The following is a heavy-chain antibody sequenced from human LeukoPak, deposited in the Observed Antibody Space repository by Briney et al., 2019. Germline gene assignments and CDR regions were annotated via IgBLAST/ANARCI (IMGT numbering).Heavy chain of an antibody. CDR3: ARGRTYYYGSGSYYNYFDY. J-gene: IGHJ4*02. Sequence: SETLSLTCAVYGGSFSGYYWSWIRQPPGKGLEWIGEINHRGSTNYNPSLKSRVTISVDTSKNQFSLKLSSVTAADTAVYYCARGRTYYYGSGSYYNYFDYWGQGTLVTVSS. CDR1: GGSFSGYY. CDR2: INHRGST. D-gene: IGHD3-10*01. V-gene: IGHV4-34*01.